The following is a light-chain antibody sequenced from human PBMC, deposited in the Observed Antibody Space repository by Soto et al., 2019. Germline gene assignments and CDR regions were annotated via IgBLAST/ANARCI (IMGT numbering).Light chain of an antibody. CDR2: AAS. CDR3: QQLNSYPWK. V-gene: IGKV1-9*01. J-gene: IGKJ1*01. CDR1: QGISSY. Sequence: DIQFTQSPSFLSASVGDRVTITCRASQGISSYLAWYQQKPGKAPKLLIYAASTLQSGVPSRFSGSGSGTEFTLTISSLQTEDFATYYCQQLNSYPWKFGQGTKVESK.